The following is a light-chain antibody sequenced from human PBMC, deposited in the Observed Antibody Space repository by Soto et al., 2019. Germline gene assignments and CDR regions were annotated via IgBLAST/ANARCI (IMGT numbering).Light chain of an antibody. CDR3: LSYADTAYG. Sequence: QSALAQPPSASRSHGQPVTISCAVTSSDVGGYNVVSWYQQYPGKVLIGMIYGVSERPSGVPYLFSGSKSGNTAFLTVSGLQSGDEADYYCLSYADTAYGFGTGTKVTVL. CDR2: GVS. V-gene: IGLV2-8*01. J-gene: IGLJ1*01. CDR1: SSDVGGYNV.